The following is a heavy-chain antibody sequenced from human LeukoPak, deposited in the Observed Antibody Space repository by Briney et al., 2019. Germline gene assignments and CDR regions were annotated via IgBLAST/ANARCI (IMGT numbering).Heavy chain of an antibody. V-gene: IGHV3-7*01. J-gene: IGHJ3*02. CDR2: IKQDGSEK. CDR1: GFTFSSYW. D-gene: IGHD4-17*01. CDR3: AREDYGVYAYAFDI. Sequence: GGSLRLSCAASGFTFSSYWMSWVRQAPGKGLEWVANIKQDGSEKYYVDSVKGRFTISRDNAKNSLYLQMNSLRAEDTAVYYCAREDYGVYAYAFDIWGQGTMVTVSS.